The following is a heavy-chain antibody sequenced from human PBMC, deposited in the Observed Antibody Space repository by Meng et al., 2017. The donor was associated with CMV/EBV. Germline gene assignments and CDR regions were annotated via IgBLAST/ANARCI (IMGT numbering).Heavy chain of an antibody. V-gene: IGHV3-30*02. Sequence: GESLKISCGASGFIFSIYGMSWVRQAPGKGLEWVAFIDYDGRNKYLVDSVKGRFTISRDNSKNALYLQMNSLRAEDTAVYYCAKPIGVIEKSPQFEYWGQGTLVTVSS. D-gene: IGHD6-19*01. CDR2: IDYDGRNK. CDR1: GFIFSIYG. J-gene: IGHJ4*02. CDR3: AKPIGVIEKSPQFEY.